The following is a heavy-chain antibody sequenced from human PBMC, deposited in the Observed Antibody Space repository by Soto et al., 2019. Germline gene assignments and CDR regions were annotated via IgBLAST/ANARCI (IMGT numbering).Heavy chain of an antibody. CDR3: GTNPISLAYCGGDCYAIDY. CDR2: IIPIFGTA. Sequence: SVKVSCKASGGTFSSYAISWVRQAPGQGLEWMGGIIPIFGTANCAQKFQGRVTITADESTSTAYMELSSLRSEDTAVYYCGTNPISLAYCGGDCYAIDYWGQGTLVTVYS. V-gene: IGHV1-69*13. CDR1: GGTFSSYA. J-gene: IGHJ4*02. D-gene: IGHD2-21*02.